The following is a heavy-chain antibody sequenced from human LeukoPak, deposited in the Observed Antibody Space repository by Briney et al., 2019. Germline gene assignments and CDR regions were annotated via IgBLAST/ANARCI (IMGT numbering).Heavy chain of an antibody. V-gene: IGHV4-59*08. J-gene: IGHJ3*02. Sequence: PSETLSLTCTVSGGSVSGYYWYWVRQPPGKGLEWIGYIYYSGGTNYNPSLKSRVTILVDTSKNQFSLNLSSVTAADTAVYYCASYDGSVGQAFEIWGQGTMVTVSS. CDR1: GGSVSGYY. D-gene: IGHD4-23*01. CDR2: IYYSGGT. CDR3: ASYDGSVGQAFEI.